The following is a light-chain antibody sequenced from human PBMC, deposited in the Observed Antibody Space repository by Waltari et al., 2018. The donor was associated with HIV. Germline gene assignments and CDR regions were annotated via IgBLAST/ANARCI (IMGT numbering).Light chain of an antibody. CDR3: QQYYSTPLT. CDR2: WAS. J-gene: IGKJ4*01. Sequence: DLVMTQSPDSLAVSLGERATINCKSSQSVLYSSNNKNYLAWYQQKPGQPPELLIYWASTRESGVPDRFSGSGSATDFTLTISSLQAEDVAVYYCQQYYSTPLTFGGGTQVEIK. CDR1: QSVLYSSNNKNY. V-gene: IGKV4-1*01.